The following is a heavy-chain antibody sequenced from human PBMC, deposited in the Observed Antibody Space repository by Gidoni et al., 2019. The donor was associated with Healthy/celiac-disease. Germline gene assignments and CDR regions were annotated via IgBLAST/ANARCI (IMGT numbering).Heavy chain of an antibody. V-gene: IGHV1-3*01. CDR2: INAGNGNT. D-gene: IGHD3-3*01. Sequence: QVQLVQSGAEVKKPGASVKVSCKASGYTFTSSAMHWVRQAPGQRLEWMGWINAGNGNTKYSQKFQGRVTITRDTSASTAYMELSSLRSEDTAVYYCASSFNTYYDFWSGYSDGMDVWGQGTTVTVSS. J-gene: IGHJ6*02. CDR1: GYTFTSSA. CDR3: ASSFNTYYDFWSGYSDGMDV.